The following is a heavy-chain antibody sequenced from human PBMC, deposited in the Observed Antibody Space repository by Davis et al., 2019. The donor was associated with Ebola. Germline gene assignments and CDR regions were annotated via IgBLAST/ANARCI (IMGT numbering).Heavy chain of an antibody. J-gene: IGHJ4*02. Sequence: PGGSLRLSCAASGFTFSSYGMHWVRQAPGKGLEWVAVISYDGSNKYYADSVKGRLTISRDNAKNSLYLQMNSLRAEDTAVYYCARDGMATIPPCDYWGQGTLVTVSS. V-gene: IGHV3-30*03. CDR3: ARDGMATIPPCDY. CDR2: ISYDGSNK. CDR1: GFTFSSYG. D-gene: IGHD5-24*01.